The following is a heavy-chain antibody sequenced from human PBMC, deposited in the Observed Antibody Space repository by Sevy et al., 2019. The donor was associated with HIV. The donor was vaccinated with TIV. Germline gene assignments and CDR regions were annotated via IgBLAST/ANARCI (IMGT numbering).Heavy chain of an antibody. CDR2: ISYDGSNK. V-gene: IGHV3-30*18. Sequence: GGSLRLSCAASGFTFSSYGMHWVRQAPGKGLEWVAVISYDGSNKYYADSVKGRFTISRDNSKNTLYLQMNSLRAEDTAVYYCAKDLVGYSSGWTGIDYWGQGTLVTVSS. CDR3: AKDLVGYSSGWTGIDY. D-gene: IGHD6-19*01. CDR1: GFTFSSYG. J-gene: IGHJ4*02.